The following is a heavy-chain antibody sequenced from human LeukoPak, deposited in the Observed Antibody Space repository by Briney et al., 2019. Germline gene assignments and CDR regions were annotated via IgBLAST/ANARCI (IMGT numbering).Heavy chain of an antibody. Sequence: PSETLSLTCTVSGGSISSYYWSWIRQPPGKGLEWIGYIYYSGSTNYNPSLKSRVTISVDTSKNQFSLKLSSVTAADTAVYYCARGQYSSSWYRVGWFDPWGQGTLVTVSS. V-gene: IGHV4-59*01. D-gene: IGHD6-13*01. CDR2: IYYSGST. CDR1: GGSISSYY. CDR3: ARGQYSSSWYRVGWFDP. J-gene: IGHJ5*02.